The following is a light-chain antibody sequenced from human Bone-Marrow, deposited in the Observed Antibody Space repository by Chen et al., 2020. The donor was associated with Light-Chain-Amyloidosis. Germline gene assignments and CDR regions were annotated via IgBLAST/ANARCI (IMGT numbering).Light chain of an antibody. CDR2: RDT. Sequence: SSELTLPPSVSVAPVQTARITCSGDDLPTKYAYWYQQKPGQAPVLVRHRDTERPSGIAERFSGSSSGTTATLTISGVEAEDEADYHCQSADSSGTYEVIFGGGTKLTVL. CDR1: DLPTKY. J-gene: IGLJ2*01. CDR3: QSADSSGTYEVI. V-gene: IGLV3-25*03.